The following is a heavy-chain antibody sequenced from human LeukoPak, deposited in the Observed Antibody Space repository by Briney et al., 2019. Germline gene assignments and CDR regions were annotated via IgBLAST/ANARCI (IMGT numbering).Heavy chain of an antibody. V-gene: IGHV1-69*02. CDR3: AIHIRGYSYGLAY. CDR1: GGTFSSYT. J-gene: IGHJ4*02. CDR2: IIPILGIA. Sequence: SVKVSCKASGGTFSSYTISWVRQAPGQGLEWMGRIIPILGIANYAQKFQGRVTITADKSTSTAYLQWSSLKASDTAMYYCAIHIRGYSYGLAYWGQGTLVTVSS. D-gene: IGHD5-18*01.